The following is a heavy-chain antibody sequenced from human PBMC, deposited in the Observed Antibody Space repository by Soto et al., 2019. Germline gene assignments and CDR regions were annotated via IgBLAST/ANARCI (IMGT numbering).Heavy chain of an antibody. CDR2: IYWDDDK. Sequence: QITLKESGPTLVKPTQTLTLTCTFSGFSLSTRGVGVGWIRQPPGKALEWLALIYWDDDKRYSPSLKSRLTITKDTSKNPVVLTMTNMDPVDTATYYCAHRRCGGDCLQSYPSHYDYGMDVWGQGTTVTVSS. CDR3: AHRRCGGDCLQSYPSHYDYGMDV. CDR1: GFSLSTRGVG. V-gene: IGHV2-5*02. D-gene: IGHD2-21*02. J-gene: IGHJ6*02.